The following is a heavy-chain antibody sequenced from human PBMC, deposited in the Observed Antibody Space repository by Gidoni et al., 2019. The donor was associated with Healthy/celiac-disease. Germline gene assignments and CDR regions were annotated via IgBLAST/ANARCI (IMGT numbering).Heavy chain of an antibody. Sequence: QVQLVESGVGVVQPGRSLRLSCAASGFTFSSYGMHWVRQAPGKGLEWVAVISYDGRNKYYADSVKGRFTSSRDNSKNTLYLQMNSLRAEDTAVYYCAKAFMGEGAFDIWGQGTMVTVSS. CDR1: GFTFSSYG. CDR3: AKAFMGEGAFDI. J-gene: IGHJ3*02. CDR2: ISYDGRNK. D-gene: IGHD3-10*01. V-gene: IGHV3-30*18.